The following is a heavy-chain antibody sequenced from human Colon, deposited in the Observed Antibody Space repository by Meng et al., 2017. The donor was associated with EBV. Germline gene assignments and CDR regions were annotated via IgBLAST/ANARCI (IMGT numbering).Heavy chain of an antibody. CDR1: GGSISSSSYY. J-gene: IGHJ4*01. Sequence: HLQLQESGPGLVKPSETLSLTCTVSGGSISSSSYYWGWIRQPPGKGLEWIGEVYHRGDTNYNPSLKSRVDISVDKSKNQFYLSLFSVTAADTAVYYCGRDQGRDLINNWGHGTLVTVAS. CDR2: VYHRGDT. D-gene: IGHD3-10*01. CDR3: GRDQGRDLINN. V-gene: IGHV4-39*07.